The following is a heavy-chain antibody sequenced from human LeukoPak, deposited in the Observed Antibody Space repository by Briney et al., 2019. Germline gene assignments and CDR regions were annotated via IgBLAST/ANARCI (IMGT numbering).Heavy chain of an antibody. Sequence: SETLSLTCTVSGGSINSFYWSWIRQPPGKGLEWIGYIYYSGSTNYNPSLKSRVTISVDTSNNKFSLKLTSLTAADTAVYYCVRHLSAGRPAFDIWGQGTMVTVSS. CDR3: VRHLSAGRPAFDI. V-gene: IGHV4-59*08. D-gene: IGHD2-15*01. CDR2: IYYSGST. J-gene: IGHJ3*02. CDR1: GGSINSFY.